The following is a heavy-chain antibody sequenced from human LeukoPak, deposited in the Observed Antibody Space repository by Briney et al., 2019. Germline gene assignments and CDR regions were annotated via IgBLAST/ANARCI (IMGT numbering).Heavy chain of an antibody. Sequence: GGSLRLSCAASGFTFSDYYMSWIRQAPGKGLEWVSYISSSVSSMWYADSVKGRFTISRDNAKNSLYLQMNSLRAEDTAVYYCARSGYNWNDVIFFDYWGQGILVTVSS. CDR1: GFTFSDYY. CDR2: ISSSVSSM. CDR3: ARSGYNWNDVIFFDY. D-gene: IGHD1-1*01. V-gene: IGHV3-11*04. J-gene: IGHJ4*02.